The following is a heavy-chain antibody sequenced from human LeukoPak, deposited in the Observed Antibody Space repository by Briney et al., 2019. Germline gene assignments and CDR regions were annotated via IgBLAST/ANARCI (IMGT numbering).Heavy chain of an antibody. CDR3: AREGQRWLQDY. D-gene: IGHD5-24*01. CDR1: GGSFSGYY. Sequence: SETLSLTCAVYGGSFSGYYWSWLRQPPGKGLERIGEINHSGSTNYNPSLKSRVTISVDTSKNQFSLKLSSVTAADTAVYYCAREGQRWLQDYWGQGTLVTVSS. V-gene: IGHV4-34*01. J-gene: IGHJ4*02. CDR2: INHSGST.